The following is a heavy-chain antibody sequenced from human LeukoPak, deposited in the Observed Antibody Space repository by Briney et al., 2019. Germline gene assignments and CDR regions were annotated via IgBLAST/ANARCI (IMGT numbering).Heavy chain of an antibody. D-gene: IGHD1-26*01. CDR1: GYTFTGYY. J-gene: IGHJ4*02. CDR2: INPNSGGT. V-gene: IGHV1-2*06. Sequence: GESLKISCKGSGYTFTGYYMHWVRQAPGQGLEWMGRINPNSGGTNYAQKFQGRVTMTRDTSISTAYMELSRLRSDDTAVYYCAMNSGSYNPLDYWGQGTLVTVSS. CDR3: AMNSGSYNPLDY.